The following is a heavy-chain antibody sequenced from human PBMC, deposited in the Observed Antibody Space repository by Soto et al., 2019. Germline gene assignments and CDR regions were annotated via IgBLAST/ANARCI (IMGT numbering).Heavy chain of an antibody. V-gene: IGHV3-48*01. CDR1: GFTFSNAW. D-gene: IGHD4-17*01. CDR2: ISSSSSTI. CDR3: ARAPTTVSNYFDY. J-gene: IGHJ4*02. Sequence: TGGSLRLSCAASGFTFSNAWMSWVRQAPGKGLEWVSYISSSSSTIYYADSVKGRFTIPRDNAKNSLYLQMNSLRAEDTAVYYCARAPTTVSNYFDYWGQGTLVTVSS.